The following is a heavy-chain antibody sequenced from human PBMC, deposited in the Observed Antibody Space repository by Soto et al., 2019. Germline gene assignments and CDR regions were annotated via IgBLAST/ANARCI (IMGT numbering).Heavy chain of an antibody. CDR3: AREVGAPSGWLDP. D-gene: IGHD1-26*01. J-gene: IGHJ5*02. CDR2: ISASGGLK. CDR1: GVTFTNYA. V-gene: IGHV3-23*01. Sequence: EVQLSESGGDLRQPGGSLRLSCAASGVTFTNYALTWVRQTPGKVLEWVSGISASGGLKYYADSVPGRFTVSRDNSKNILYLQMDNLTDEDTALYYCAREVGAPSGWLDPWGQGTQVTVSS.